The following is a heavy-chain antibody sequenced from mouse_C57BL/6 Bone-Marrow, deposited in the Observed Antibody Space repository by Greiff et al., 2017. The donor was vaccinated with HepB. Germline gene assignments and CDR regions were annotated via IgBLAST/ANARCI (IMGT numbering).Heavy chain of an antibody. V-gene: IGHV10-1*01. Sequence: EVKLMESGGGLVQPKGSLKLSCAASGFSFNTYAMNWVRQAPGKGLEWVARIRSKSNNYATYYAESVKDRFTISRDDSESMLYLQMNNLKTEDTAMYYCVRNWEAYWGQGTLVTVSA. J-gene: IGHJ3*01. CDR1: GFSFNTYA. CDR2: IRSKSNNYAT. D-gene: IGHD4-1*01. CDR3: VRNWEAY.